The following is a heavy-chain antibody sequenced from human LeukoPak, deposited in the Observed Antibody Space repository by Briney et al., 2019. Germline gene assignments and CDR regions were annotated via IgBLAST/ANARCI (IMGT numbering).Heavy chain of an antibody. V-gene: IGHV1-69*05. J-gene: IGHJ4*02. D-gene: IGHD5-24*01. CDR3: ARGAPVDGYNFFDY. CDR2: IIPIFGTA. Sequence: SVKVSCKASGGTFSSYAISWVRQAPGQGLEWMGGIIPIFGTANYAQKLQGRVTMTTDTSTSTAYMELRSLRSDDTAVYYCARGAPVDGYNFFDYWGQGTLVTVSS. CDR1: GGTFSSYA.